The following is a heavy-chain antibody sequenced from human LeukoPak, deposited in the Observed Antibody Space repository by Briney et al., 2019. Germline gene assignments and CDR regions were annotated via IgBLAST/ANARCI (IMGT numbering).Heavy chain of an antibody. CDR3: EYYDILTGLSY. CDR1: GYTFTSYY. Sequence: ASVKVSCKASGYTFTSYYMHWVRQAPGQGLEWMGRINPNSGGTNYAQKFQGRVTMTRDTSISTAYMELSRVRSDDTAVYYCEYYDILTGLSYWGQGTLVTVSS. V-gene: IGHV1-2*06. D-gene: IGHD3-9*01. J-gene: IGHJ4*02. CDR2: INPNSGGT.